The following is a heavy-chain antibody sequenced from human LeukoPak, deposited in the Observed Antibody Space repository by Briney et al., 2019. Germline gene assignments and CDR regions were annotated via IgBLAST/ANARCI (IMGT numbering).Heavy chain of an antibody. V-gene: IGHV1-8*01. CDR2: MNPNSGEK. CDR1: GYTFTSYD. Sequence: ASVKVSCKASGYTFTSYDINWVRQATGQGLEWMGWMNPNSGEKGHAQKFQGRVTITRETSINTAYMELSSLSSEDTAVYYCARGPNNQVVRGVIGYYYMDVWGKGTTVTVSS. J-gene: IGHJ6*03. CDR3: ARGPNNQVVRGVIGYYYMDV. D-gene: IGHD3-10*01.